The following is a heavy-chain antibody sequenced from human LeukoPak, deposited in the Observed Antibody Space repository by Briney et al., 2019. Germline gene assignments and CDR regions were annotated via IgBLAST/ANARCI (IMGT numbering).Heavy chain of an antibody. CDR3: AKDGPGHDYVRGFGY. D-gene: IGHD3-16*01. V-gene: IGHV3-30*02. J-gene: IGHJ4*02. Sequence: GGSLRLSCAASGFTFSTYGIHWVRQAPGKGLEWVAFIQHDASNAYYADSVKGRFTISRDQSKNTVYVQMSSLRGEDTAVYYCAKDGPGHDYVRGFGYWGLGTQVIVSS. CDR1: GFTFSTYG. CDR2: IQHDASNA.